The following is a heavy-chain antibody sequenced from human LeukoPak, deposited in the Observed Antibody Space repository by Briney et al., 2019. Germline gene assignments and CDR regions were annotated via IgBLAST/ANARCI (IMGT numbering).Heavy chain of an antibody. Sequence: AGGSLRLSCAASGFTFSSYAMHWVRQAPGKGLEWVAVISYDGSNKYYADSVKGRFTISRDNSKNTLYLQMNSLRAEGTAVYYCARDESSYCSGGCYFASWGQGTLVTTSS. J-gene: IGHJ5*01. CDR1: GFTFSSYA. CDR2: ISYDGSNK. D-gene: IGHD2-21*02. CDR3: ARDESSYCSGGCYFAS. V-gene: IGHV3-30-3*01.